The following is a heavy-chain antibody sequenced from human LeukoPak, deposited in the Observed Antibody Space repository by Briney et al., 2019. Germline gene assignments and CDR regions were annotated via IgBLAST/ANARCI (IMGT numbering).Heavy chain of an antibody. CDR2: ISSSSSFI. D-gene: IGHD6-19*01. Sequence: GGSLRLSCAASGFTFKTYSMNWVRQAPGKGLEWVPSISSSSSFIYYADSVKGRFTISRDNAKNSLYLQMNSLRAEDTAVYYCARERNLEIAVAGTIFDYWGQGTLVTVSS. CDR3: ARERNLEIAVAGTIFDY. CDR1: GFTFKTYS. J-gene: IGHJ4*02. V-gene: IGHV3-21*01.